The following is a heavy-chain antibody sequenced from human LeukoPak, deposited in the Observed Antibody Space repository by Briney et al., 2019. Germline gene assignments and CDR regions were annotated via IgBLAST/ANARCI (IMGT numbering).Heavy chain of an antibody. CDR2: IYYSGST. Sequence: TLSLTCTVSGGSVSSNIYYWNWIRQPPVKGLEWIGYIYYSGSTNYNPSLKSRVTISVDTSKNQFSLKLTSLTAADTAVYYCAREDSSGYLGYWGQGTLVTVSS. D-gene: IGHD3-22*01. CDR1: GGSVSSNIYY. J-gene: IGHJ4*02. CDR3: AREDSSGYLGY. V-gene: IGHV4-61*01.